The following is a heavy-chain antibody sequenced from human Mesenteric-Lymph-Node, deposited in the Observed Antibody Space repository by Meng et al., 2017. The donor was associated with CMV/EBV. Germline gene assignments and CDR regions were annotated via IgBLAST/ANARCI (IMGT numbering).Heavy chain of an antibody. D-gene: IGHD3-10*01. J-gene: IGHJ4*02. CDR2: INHSRA. V-gene: IGHV4-34*01. Sequence: YSGNWIPHPPGNGLECIGEINHSRANYIPSLRSRVIISVATSKNQWSLKLSSVTATDSAVYLCARGRLRQYSYGSATFRREIDSWGQGALVTVSS. CDR3: ARGRLRQYSYGSATFRREIDS. CDR1: YS.